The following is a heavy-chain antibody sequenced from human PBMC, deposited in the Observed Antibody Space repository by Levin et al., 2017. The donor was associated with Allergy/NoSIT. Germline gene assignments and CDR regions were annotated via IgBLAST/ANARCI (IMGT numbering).Heavy chain of an antibody. V-gene: IGHV3-30*18. D-gene: IGHD2-21*02. CDR3: EKVNYGDNYNDGFDV. Sequence: PGGSLRLSCAASGFTFSHLGMHWVRQAPGKGPEWVALVSYDETNKYYADSVKGRFTISRANSKNTLYLQMTNLRADDTAIYYWEKVNYGDNYNDGFDVWGRGTKVTVSS. CDR2: VSYDETNK. J-gene: IGHJ3*01. CDR1: GFTFSHLG.